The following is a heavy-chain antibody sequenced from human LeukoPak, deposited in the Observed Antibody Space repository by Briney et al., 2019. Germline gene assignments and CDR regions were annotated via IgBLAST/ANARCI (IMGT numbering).Heavy chain of an antibody. CDR2: ISGRSSHV. D-gene: IGHD3-16*01. V-gene: IGHV3-21*01. Sequence: PGGSLRLSCSASGFSFSDYGMNWFRQAQGKGLEWISSISGRSSHVYYGDSVKSRFSISRDNAMNSVFLQMNSLGVDDTALYYCGRAFPPLRTASAGDLWGQGTLVTVSS. CDR3: GRAFPPLRTASAGDL. J-gene: IGHJ4*02. CDR1: GFSFSDYG.